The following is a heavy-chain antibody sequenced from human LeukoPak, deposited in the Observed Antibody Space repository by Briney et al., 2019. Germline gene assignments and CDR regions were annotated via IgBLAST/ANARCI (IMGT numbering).Heavy chain of an antibody. V-gene: IGHV4-59*01. J-gene: IGHJ4*02. CDR1: GGSISSYY. CDR2: IYYSGST. CDR3: ARVSSGWYYFDY. Sequence: SETLSLTCTVSGGSISSYYWSWIRQPPGKGLEWIGYIYYSGSTNYNPSLKSRVTISVDTSKNQFALKLSSVTAADTAVYYCARVSSGWYYFDYWGQGTLVTVSS. D-gene: IGHD6-19*01.